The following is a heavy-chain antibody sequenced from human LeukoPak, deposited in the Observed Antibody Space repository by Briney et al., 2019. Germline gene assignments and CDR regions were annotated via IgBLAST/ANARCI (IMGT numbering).Heavy chain of an antibody. CDR3: ARASSGWYEGEIDY. CDR2: ISSSGSTI. Sequence: PGGSLRLSCAASGFTFSSYEMNWVRQAPGKGLEWVSYISSSGSTIYYADSVKGRFTISRDNAKNSLYLQMNSLRAEDTAVYYCARASSGWYEGEIDYWGQGTLVTVSS. CDR1: GFTFSSYE. V-gene: IGHV3-48*03. D-gene: IGHD6-19*01. J-gene: IGHJ4*02.